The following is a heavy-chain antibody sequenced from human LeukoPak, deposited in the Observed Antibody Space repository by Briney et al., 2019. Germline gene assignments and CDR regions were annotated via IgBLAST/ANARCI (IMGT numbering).Heavy chain of an antibody. CDR2: INSDGSSP. Sequence: GGSLRLSCAASGFTFSNYWMHWVRQAPGKGLVWVSRINSDGSSPTYADSVKGRFTISRDNAKNTLYLQMNSLRAEDTAVYYCARDRGGDDAFDIWGQGTMVTVSS. V-gene: IGHV3-74*01. CDR3: ARDRGGDDAFDI. D-gene: IGHD2-21*02. J-gene: IGHJ3*02. CDR1: GFTFSNYW.